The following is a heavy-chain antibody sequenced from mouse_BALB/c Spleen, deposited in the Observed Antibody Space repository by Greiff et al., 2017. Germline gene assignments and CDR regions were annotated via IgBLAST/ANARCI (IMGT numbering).Heavy chain of an antibody. V-gene: IGHV1S29*02. D-gene: IGHD2-3*01. Sequence: EVQLQQSGPELVKPGASVKISCKASGYTFTDYNMHWVKQSHGKSLEWIGYIYPYNGGTGYNQKFKSKATLTVDNSSSTAYMELRSLTSEDSAVYYCATTYDYFDYWGQGTTLTVSS. CDR3: ATTYDYFDY. CDR2: IYPYNGGT. CDR1: GYTFTDYN. J-gene: IGHJ2*01.